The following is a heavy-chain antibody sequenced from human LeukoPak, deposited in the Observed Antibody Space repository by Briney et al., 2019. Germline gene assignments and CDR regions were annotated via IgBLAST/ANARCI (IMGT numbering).Heavy chain of an antibody. CDR3: ARLIAARFFDY. V-gene: IGHV4-39*01. CDR1: GGSISSSSYY. Sequence: SETPSLTCTVSGGSISSSSYYLGWVRPPPGKGLGGIGSIYYSGSTYYNPSLKSRVTISVDTSKNQFSLKLSSVTAADTAVYYCARLIAARFFDYWGQGTLVTVSS. J-gene: IGHJ4*02. CDR2: IYYSGST. D-gene: IGHD6-13*01.